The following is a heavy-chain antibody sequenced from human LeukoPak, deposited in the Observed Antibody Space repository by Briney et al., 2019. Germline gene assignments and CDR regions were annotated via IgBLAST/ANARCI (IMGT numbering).Heavy chain of an antibody. J-gene: IGHJ6*02. CDR1: GFTFSSYW. CDR3: ARALVGATPYYYGMDV. D-gene: IGHD1-26*01. CDR2: IKQDGSEK. V-gene: IGHV3-7*04. Sequence: GGSLRLSCAASGFTFSSYWMSWVRQAPGKGLEWVANIKQDGSEKYYVDSVKGRLTISRDNAKNSLYLQMNSLRAEDTAVYYCARALVGATPYYYGMDVWGQGTTVTVSS.